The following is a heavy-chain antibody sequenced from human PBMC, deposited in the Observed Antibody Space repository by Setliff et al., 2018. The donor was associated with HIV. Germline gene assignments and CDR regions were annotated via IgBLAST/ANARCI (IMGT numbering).Heavy chain of an antibody. CDR3: GRCMSVAVPEY. V-gene: IGHV4-38-2*01. CDR2: IYHSGST. CDR1: GYSISSGYY. J-gene: IGHJ4*02. D-gene: IGHD2-21*01. Sequence: SETLSLTCAVSGYSISSGYYWGWIRQPPGKGLEWIGSIYHSGSTYYNPSLKSRVTISVDTSKNQFSLKLSSVTAADTAVYFCGRCMSVAVPEYWGQGTLVTVSS.